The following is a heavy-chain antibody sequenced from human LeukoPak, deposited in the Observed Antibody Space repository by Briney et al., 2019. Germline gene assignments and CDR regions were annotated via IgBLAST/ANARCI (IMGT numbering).Heavy chain of an antibody. D-gene: IGHD1-1*01. J-gene: IGHJ3*02. V-gene: IGHV3-33*01. CDR2: IYYDGSNE. CDR1: GFIFKNYA. CDR3: ARDRGGNWVDAFDI. Sequence: GGSLRLSCAASGFIFKNYAMHWVRQDPGKGLEWVAVIYYDGSNEYHADSVKGRFTISRDNSKNTLYLQMNSLRVEDTAVYYCARDRGGNWVDAFDIWGQGTMVTVSS.